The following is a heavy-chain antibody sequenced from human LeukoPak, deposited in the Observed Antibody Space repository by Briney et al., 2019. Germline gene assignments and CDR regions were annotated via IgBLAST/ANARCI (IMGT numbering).Heavy chain of an antibody. CDR2: ISYGGSNK. V-gene: IGHV3-30-3*01. CDR3: ARDLQDIVVVPAAPYYYYGMDV. J-gene: IGHJ6*02. Sequence: GGSLRLSCAASGFTFSSYAMHWVRQAPGKGLEWVAVISYGGSNKYYADSVKGRFSISRDNSKTTLYLQMNSLRAEDTAVHYCARDLQDIVVVPAAPYYYYGMDVWGQGTTVTVSS. D-gene: IGHD2-2*01. CDR1: GFTFSSYA.